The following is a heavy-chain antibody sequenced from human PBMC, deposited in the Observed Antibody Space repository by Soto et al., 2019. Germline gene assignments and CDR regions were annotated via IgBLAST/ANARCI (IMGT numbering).Heavy chain of an antibody. CDR3: ARRPEPLRFAVLRPIYYYYGMDV. CDR2: IIPIFGTA. J-gene: IGHJ6*02. D-gene: IGHD3-16*01. V-gene: IGHV1-69*01. CDR1: GGTFSSYA. Sequence: QVQLVQSGAEVKKPGSSVKVSCKASGGTFSSYAISWVRQAPGQGLEWMGGIIPIFGTANYAQKFQGRVTITADESTSTAYMELSSLRSEDTAVYYCARRPEPLRFAVLRPIYYYYGMDVWGQGTTVTVSS.